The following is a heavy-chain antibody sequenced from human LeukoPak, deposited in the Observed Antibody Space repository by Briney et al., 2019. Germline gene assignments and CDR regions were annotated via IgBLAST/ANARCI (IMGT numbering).Heavy chain of an antibody. V-gene: IGHV3-11*04. CDR2: ISSSGSTI. D-gene: IGHD3-22*01. Sequence: PGGSLRLSCAASGFTFSDYYMSWIRQAPGKGLEWVSYISSSGSTIYYADSVKGRFTISRGNAKNSLYLQMNSLRAEDTAVYYCAREEQDYYDSSGYYGYWGQGTLVTVSS. CDR1: GFTFSDYY. J-gene: IGHJ4*02. CDR3: AREEQDYYDSSGYYGY.